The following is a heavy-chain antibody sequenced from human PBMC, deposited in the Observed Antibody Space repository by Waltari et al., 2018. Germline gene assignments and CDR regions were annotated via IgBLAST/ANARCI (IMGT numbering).Heavy chain of an antibody. CDR2: MNPDSGNI. Sequence: QVQLVQSGAEVKTPGASVKVACKASGYTLTTLAINWVPQATGQGLEWMGWMNPDSGNIDYAQKFQGRVTITRNTSISTAYMELSSLRSEDTAVYYCARSRPFSTSKNWNYCWFDPWGQGTLVTASS. D-gene: IGHD1-7*01. V-gene: IGHV1-8*03. CDR3: ARSRPFSTSKNWNYCWFDP. CDR1: GYTLTTLA. J-gene: IGHJ5*02.